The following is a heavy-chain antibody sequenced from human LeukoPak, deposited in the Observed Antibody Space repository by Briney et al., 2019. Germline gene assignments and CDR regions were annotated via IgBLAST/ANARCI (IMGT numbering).Heavy chain of an antibody. CDR3: ARDSSVAGTSFDY. D-gene: IGHD6-19*01. Sequence: SETLSLTCTVSGGSISSYYWSWIRQPPGKGLEWIGYIYYSGSTNYNPSLKSRVTISVDTSKNQFSLKLSSVTAADTAVYYCARDSSVAGTSFDYWGQGTLVTASS. J-gene: IGHJ4*02. V-gene: IGHV4-59*01. CDR2: IYYSGST. CDR1: GGSISSYY.